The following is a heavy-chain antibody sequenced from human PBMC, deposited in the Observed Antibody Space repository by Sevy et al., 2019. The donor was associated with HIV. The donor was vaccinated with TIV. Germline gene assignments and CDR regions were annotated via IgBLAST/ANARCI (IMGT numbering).Heavy chain of an antibody. V-gene: IGHV4-61*02. Sequence: KQSQTLSLTCTVSGGSISSGSYYWSWIRQPAGKGLEWIGRIYTSGSTNYNPSLKSRVTMSVDTSKNQFSLKLSSVTAADTAVYYCARGGSGSWRTAYYYYGMDVWGQGTTVTVSS. CDR3: ARGGSGSWRTAYYYYGMDV. CDR1: GGSISSGSYY. CDR2: IYTSGST. D-gene: IGHD1-26*01. J-gene: IGHJ6*02.